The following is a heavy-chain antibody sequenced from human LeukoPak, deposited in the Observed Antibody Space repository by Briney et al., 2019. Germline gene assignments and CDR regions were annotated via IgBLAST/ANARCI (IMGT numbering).Heavy chain of an antibody. CDR2: INHSGST. D-gene: IGHD1-14*01. CDR3: ARKGKVAPGYYYYMDV. CDR1: GGSFSGYY. Sequence: SETLSLTCAVYGGSFSGYYWSWIRQPPGKGLEWIGEINHSGSTNYNPSLKSRVTISVDTSKNQFSLKLSSVTAADTAVYYCARKGKVAPGYYYYMDVWGIGTTVTVSS. J-gene: IGHJ6*03. V-gene: IGHV4-34*01.